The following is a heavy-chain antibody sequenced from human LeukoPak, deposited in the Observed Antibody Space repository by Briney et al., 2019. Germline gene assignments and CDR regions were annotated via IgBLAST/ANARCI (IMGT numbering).Heavy chain of an antibody. CDR3: ARVGTVTTAFYNWFDP. J-gene: IGHJ5*02. V-gene: IGHV4-34*01. D-gene: IGHD4-17*01. CDR1: GGSFSDYY. CDR2: INHSGNT. Sequence: PSETLSLTCAVYGGSFSDYYWSWIRQPPGKGREWIGEINHSGNTNYNPSVKSRVIISIDTSKNQLSLHLRSVTAADTAIYYCARVGTVTTAFYNWFDPWGQGTLVTVSS.